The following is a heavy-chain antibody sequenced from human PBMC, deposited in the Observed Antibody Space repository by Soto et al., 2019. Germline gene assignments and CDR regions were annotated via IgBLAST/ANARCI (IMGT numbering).Heavy chain of an antibody. J-gene: IGHJ3*02. Sequence: SGTTDYNPSLKRRVTILLDTSKNQFYLNLSSVTAADTAVYYCARAPSPSTATEYCSADTCPSDTFDIWGQGTMVTVPS. V-gene: IGHV4-59*01. D-gene: IGHD2-15*01. CDR2: SGTT. CDR3: ARAPSPSTATEYCSADTCPSDTFDI.